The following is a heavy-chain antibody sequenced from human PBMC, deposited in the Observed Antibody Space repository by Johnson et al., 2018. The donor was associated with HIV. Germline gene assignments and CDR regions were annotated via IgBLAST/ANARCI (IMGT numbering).Heavy chain of an antibody. V-gene: IGHV3-30*03. D-gene: IGHD3-10*01. Sequence: QVQLVESAGGVVHPGRSLRLSCAASGFTFNIYGMHWVRQAPGKGLEWVAVISYDGTKIHYTDSVKGRFTISRDNSKNTFYLQMNSLTAEDTAVYFCARGGPLTMVQDALDTWGQGTMVIVSA. CDR2: ISYDGTKI. J-gene: IGHJ3*02. CDR3: ARGGPLTMVQDALDT. CDR1: GFTFNIYG.